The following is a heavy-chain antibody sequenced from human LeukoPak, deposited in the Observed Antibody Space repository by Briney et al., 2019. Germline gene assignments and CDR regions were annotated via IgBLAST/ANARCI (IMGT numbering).Heavy chain of an antibody. CDR1: GYTSTGYY. J-gene: IGHJ5*02. CDR2: INPNSGGT. CDR3: ARCIVPAAILCGWFDP. Sequence: RASVKVSCKASGYTSTGYYMHWVRQAPGQGLEWMGWINPNSGGTNYAQKFQGRVTMTRDTSISTAYMELSRLRSDDTAVYYCARCIVPAAILCGWFDPWGQGTLVTVSS. V-gene: IGHV1-2*02. D-gene: IGHD2-2*02.